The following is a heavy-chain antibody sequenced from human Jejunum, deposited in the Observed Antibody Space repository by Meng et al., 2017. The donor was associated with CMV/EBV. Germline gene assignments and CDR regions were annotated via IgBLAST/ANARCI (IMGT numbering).Heavy chain of an antibody. V-gene: IGHV6-1*01. J-gene: IGHJ5*02. D-gene: IGHD1-1*01. Sequence: ISGDSVYSDRATWNWIRQSPSRGLEWRGRTYYRSSWSNDYALYVKSRITINPETSNNQFSLHLNSVTPEDTAVYYCVRGSTTGGLDPWGQGTLVTVSS. CDR1: GDSVYSDRAT. CDR3: VRGSTTGGLDP. CDR2: TYYRSSWSN.